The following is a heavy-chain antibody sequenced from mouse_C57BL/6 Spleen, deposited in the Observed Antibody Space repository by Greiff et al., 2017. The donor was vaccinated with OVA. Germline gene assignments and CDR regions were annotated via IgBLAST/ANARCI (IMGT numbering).Heavy chain of an antibody. CDR2: IYPGDGDT. D-gene: IGHD2-2*01. CDR3: ASYGYGGYFDV. CDR1: GYAFSSYW. J-gene: IGHJ1*03. Sequence: QVQLKESGAELVKPGASVKISCKASGYAFSSYWMNWVKQRPGKGLEWIGQIYPGDGDTNYNGKFKGKATLTADKSSSTAYMQLSSLTSEDSAVYFCASYGYGGYFDVWGTGTTVTVSS. V-gene: IGHV1-80*01.